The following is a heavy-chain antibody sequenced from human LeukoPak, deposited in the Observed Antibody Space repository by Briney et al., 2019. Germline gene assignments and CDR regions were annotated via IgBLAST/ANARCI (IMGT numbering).Heavy chain of an antibody. V-gene: IGHV1-69*13. CDR2: IIPIFGTA. CDR3: ARDREGYCSGGSCYAFDY. CDR1: GGTFSSYA. D-gene: IGHD2-15*01. Sequence: SVKVSCTASGGTFSSYAISWVRQAPGPGLEWMGGIIPIFGTANYAQKFQGRVTITADESTSTAYMELSSMRSEDAAVYYCARDREGYCSGGSCYAFDYWGQGTLVTVSS. J-gene: IGHJ4*02.